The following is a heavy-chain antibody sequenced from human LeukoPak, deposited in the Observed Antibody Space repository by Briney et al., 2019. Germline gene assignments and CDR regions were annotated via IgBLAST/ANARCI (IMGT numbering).Heavy chain of an antibody. V-gene: IGHV3-23*01. CDR1: GFTFSSYA. CDR2: ISGSGGST. Sequence: QAGGSLRLSCAASGFTFSSYAMSWVRQAPGKGLELVSAISGSGGSTYYADSVNDRVTISRDNSKNTLYLQMNSLRAEDTAVYYCAKGGRDDYVWGSYRPHAGYYFDYWGQGTLVTVSS. CDR3: AKGGRDDYVWGSYRPHAGYYFDY. J-gene: IGHJ4*02. D-gene: IGHD3-16*02.